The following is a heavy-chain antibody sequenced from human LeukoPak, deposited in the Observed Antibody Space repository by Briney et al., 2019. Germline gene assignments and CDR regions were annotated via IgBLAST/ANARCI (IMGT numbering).Heavy chain of an antibody. CDR2: ITTSGSTI. V-gene: IGHV3-48*02. Sequence: SGGSLRLSCAASGFTFSSYNMNWVRQAPGKGLEWVSCITTSGSTIYYADSVKGRFTVSRDNARNSLYLQMNSLRDDDTAVYYCARDGPGYSFDHWGQGTLVTVSS. CDR1: GFTFSSYN. J-gene: IGHJ4*02. D-gene: IGHD5-18*01. CDR3: ARDGPGYSFDH.